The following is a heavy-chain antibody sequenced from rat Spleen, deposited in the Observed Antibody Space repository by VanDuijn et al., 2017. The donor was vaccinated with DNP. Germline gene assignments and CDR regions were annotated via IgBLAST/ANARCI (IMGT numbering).Heavy chain of an antibody. Sequence: EVQLVESGGGLVQPGRSLKLSCAASGFTFSDYYMAWVRQAPTKGLDWVAYISYDGGSTYNGDSVKGRFTISRDNAKSTLYLQMNSLRSEDMATYYCARVNNNLYYGLDAWGQGTSVTVSS. CDR3: ARVNNNLYYGLDA. CDR2: ISYDGGST. CDR1: GFTFSDYY. V-gene: IGHV5-22*01. D-gene: IGHD1-10*01. J-gene: IGHJ4*01.